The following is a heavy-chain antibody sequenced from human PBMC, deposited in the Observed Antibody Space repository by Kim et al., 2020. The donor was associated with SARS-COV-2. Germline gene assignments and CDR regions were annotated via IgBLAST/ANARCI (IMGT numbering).Heavy chain of an antibody. CDR3: WRGAPCH. J-gene: IGHJ4*02. Sequence: GGSLRLSCAASGFSFSNYWMNWVRQAPGKGLEWVANLNQDGSDTYYVDSVKGRFTVSRDNTKRSLHLQMNSLRAEDTAVYSCWRGAPCHWGQGTLVTVSS. CDR2: LNQDGSDT. V-gene: IGHV3-7*03. CDR1: GFSFSNYW.